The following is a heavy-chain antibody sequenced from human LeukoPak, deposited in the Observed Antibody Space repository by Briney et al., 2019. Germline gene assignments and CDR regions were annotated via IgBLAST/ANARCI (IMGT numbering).Heavy chain of an antibody. CDR2: MTPNSGNT. V-gene: IGHV1-8*01. CDR1: GYTFTTYA. Sequence: ASVKVSCKASGYTFTTYAINWVRQATGQGLEWLGWMTPNSGNTGYAQKFQGRVTVTRNISITTAYMELTNLRSEDTAVYYCARVAGNCGGDCYRLLYWGQGTLVTVSS. D-gene: IGHD2-21*01. CDR3: ARVAGNCGGDCYRLLY. J-gene: IGHJ4*02.